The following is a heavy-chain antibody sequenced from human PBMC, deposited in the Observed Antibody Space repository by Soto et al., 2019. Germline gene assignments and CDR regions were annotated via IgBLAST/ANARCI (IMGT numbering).Heavy chain of an antibody. CDR3: ARMRLTGTRRGTYYYGMDV. D-gene: IGHD1-20*01. CDR2: IYYSGST. V-gene: IGHV4-39*01. CDR1: GGSISSSSYY. Sequence: SETLSLTCTVSGGSISSSSYYWGWIRQPPGKGLEWIGSIYYSGSTYYSPSLMSRVTMSVDTSKNQFSLKLSSVTAADTAVYYCARMRLTGTRRGTYYYGMDVWGQGTTVTVSS. J-gene: IGHJ6*01.